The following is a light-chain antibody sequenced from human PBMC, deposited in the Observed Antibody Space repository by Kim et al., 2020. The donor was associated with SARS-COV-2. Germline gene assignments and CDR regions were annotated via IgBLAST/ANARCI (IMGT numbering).Light chain of an antibody. Sequence: PGRSVASAYSRTRGDFGSYKYVSWYQQHPGKSPKLIIYEVTKRPSGVPDRFSGSMSGNTASLTVSGLQAEDEADYYCASHGGYDYVFGTGTKVTVL. J-gene: IGLJ1*01. CDR1: RGDFGSYKY. CDR3: ASHGGYDYV. CDR2: EVT. V-gene: IGLV2-8*01.